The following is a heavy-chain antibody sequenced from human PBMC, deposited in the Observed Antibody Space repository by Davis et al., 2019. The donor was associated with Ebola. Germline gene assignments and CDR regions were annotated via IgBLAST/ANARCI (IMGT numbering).Heavy chain of an antibody. CDR1: GFTFSSYW. CDR2: IKQDGSEK. CDR3: AREGGYDFWSGYYTVP. J-gene: IGHJ6*04. Sequence: GESLKISCAASGFTFSSYWMSWVRQAPGKGLEWVANIKQDGSEKYYVDSVKGRFTISRDNAKNSLYLQMNSLRAEDTAVYYCAREGGYDFWSGYYTVPWGKGTTVTVSS. V-gene: IGHV3-7*01. D-gene: IGHD3-3*01.